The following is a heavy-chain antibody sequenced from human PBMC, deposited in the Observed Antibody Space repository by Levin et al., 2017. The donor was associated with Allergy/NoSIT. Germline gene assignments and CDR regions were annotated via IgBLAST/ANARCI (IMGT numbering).Heavy chain of an antibody. V-gene: IGHV3-73*01. CDR1: GFTFSGSA. CDR3: TRHWYYYDSSGYYTNGAIGMDV. CDR2: IRSKANSYAT. D-gene: IGHD3-22*01. J-gene: IGHJ6*02. Sequence: LSLTCAASGFTFSGSAMHWVRQASGKGLEWVGRIRSKANSYATAYAASVKGRFTISRDDSKNTAYLQMNSLKTEDTAVYYCTRHWYYYDSSGYYTNGAIGMDVWGQGTTVTVSS.